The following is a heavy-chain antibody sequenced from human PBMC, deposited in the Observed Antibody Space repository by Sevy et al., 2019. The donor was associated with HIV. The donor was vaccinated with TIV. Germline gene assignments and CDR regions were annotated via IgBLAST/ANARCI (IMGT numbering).Heavy chain of an antibody. Sequence: GGPLRLSCSASGFTFRSYAMNWVRQAPGKGLEWVSAITGNGGSTYYADSVKGRFTISRDNSKSTLYLQMNSLRAEDTALYYCAKDLAYESSGYHDYWGQGTLVTVSS. CDR2: ITGNGGST. D-gene: IGHD3-22*01. CDR3: AKDLAYESSGYHDY. J-gene: IGHJ4*02. CDR1: GFTFRSYA. V-gene: IGHV3-23*01.